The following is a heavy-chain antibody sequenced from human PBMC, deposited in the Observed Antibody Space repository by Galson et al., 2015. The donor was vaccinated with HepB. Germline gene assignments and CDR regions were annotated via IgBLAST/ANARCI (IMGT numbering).Heavy chain of an antibody. CDR2: ISGSGGST. Sequence: SLRLSCAASGFTFSSYAMSWVRQAPGKGLEWVSTISGSGGSTYYADSVKGRFTISRDNSKNTLYLQMNSLRAEDTAVYYCAKDTAMVYYYYGMDVWGQGTTVIVSS. CDR1: GFTFSSYA. CDR3: AKDTAMVYYYYGMDV. D-gene: IGHD5-18*01. V-gene: IGHV3-23*01. J-gene: IGHJ6*02.